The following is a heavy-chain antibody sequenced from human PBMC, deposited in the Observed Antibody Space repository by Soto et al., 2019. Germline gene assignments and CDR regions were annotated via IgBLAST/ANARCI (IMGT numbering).Heavy chain of an antibody. CDR1: GFTFSSYS. CDR3: SPLEAYYDASGKDY. V-gene: IGHV3-48*01. J-gene: IGHJ4*02. Sequence: PGGSMRLSCTASGFTFSSYSMNWVRQAPGKGLEWVSYISSGSSTIYYADSVKGRFTISRDDSKSTAYLQMNSLKSEDTAVYYCSPLEAYYDASGKDYWGQGTLVTVSS. CDR2: ISSGSSTI. D-gene: IGHD3-22*01.